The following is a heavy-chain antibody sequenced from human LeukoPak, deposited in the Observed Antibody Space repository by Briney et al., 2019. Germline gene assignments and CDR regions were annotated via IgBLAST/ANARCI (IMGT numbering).Heavy chain of an antibody. D-gene: IGHD2-2*01. CDR2: IGRSGSP. CDR1: GFTFSSYA. J-gene: IGHJ4*02. Sequence: GGSLRLSCAASGFTFSSYAMSWVRQAPGKGLEWVSVIGRSGSPYYADSVKGRFTISRDNSKNTLYLQMNSLRGEDTAVYYCAKRVPAGLHYFDYWGQATLVTVSS. V-gene: IGHV3-23*01. CDR3: AKRVPAGLHYFDY.